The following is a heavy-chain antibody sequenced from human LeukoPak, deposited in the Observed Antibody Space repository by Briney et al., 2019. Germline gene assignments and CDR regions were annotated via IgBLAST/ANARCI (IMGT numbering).Heavy chain of an antibody. D-gene: IGHD5-18*01. CDR3: ARERIQLWEGVDY. CDR1: GGSISSSSYY. J-gene: IGHJ4*02. CDR2: INHSGST. Sequence: PSETLSLTCTVSGGSISSSSYYWSWIRQPPGKGLEWIGEINHSGSTNYNPSLRSRVTISVDTSKNQFSLKLSSVTAADTAVYYCARERIQLWEGVDYWGQGTLVTVSS. V-gene: IGHV4-39*07.